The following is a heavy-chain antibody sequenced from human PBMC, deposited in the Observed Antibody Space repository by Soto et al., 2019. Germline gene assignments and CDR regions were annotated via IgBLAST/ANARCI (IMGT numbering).Heavy chain of an antibody. Sequence: GGSLRLSCAASGFTFSSYAMSWVRQAPGKGLEWVSAISGSGGSTYYADSVKGRFTISRANSKNTLYLQMNSLRAEDTAVYYCAKEGIVVVPAAMDVSYYYYYMDVWGKGTTVTVSS. D-gene: IGHD2-2*01. J-gene: IGHJ6*03. CDR3: AKEGIVVVPAAMDVSYYYYYMDV. V-gene: IGHV3-23*01. CDR1: GFTFSSYA. CDR2: ISGSGGST.